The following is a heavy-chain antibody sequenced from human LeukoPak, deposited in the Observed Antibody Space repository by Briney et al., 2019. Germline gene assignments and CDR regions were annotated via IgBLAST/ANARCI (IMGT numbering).Heavy chain of an antibody. CDR3: ARDGWFGELLYYYYGMDV. D-gene: IGHD3-10*01. CDR1: GYTFTGYY. Sequence: ASVKVSCKASGYTFTGYYMHWVRQAPGQGLEWMGWINPNSGGTNYAQKFQGRGTMTRDTSISTAYMELSRLRSDDTAVYYCARDGWFGELLYYYYGMDVWGQGTTVTVSS. CDR2: INPNSGGT. J-gene: IGHJ6*02. V-gene: IGHV1-2*02.